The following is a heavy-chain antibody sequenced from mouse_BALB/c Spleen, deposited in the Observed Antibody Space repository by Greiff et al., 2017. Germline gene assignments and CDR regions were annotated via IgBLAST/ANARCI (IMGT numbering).Heavy chain of an antibody. J-gene: IGHJ4*01. Sequence: EVQLQQSGAELVKPGASVKLSCTASGFNIKDTYMHWVKQRPEQGLEWIGWIDPENGDTEYAPKFQGKATMTADTSSNTAYLQLSSLTSEDTAVYYCNAQGYAMDYWGQGTSVTVSS. V-gene: IGHV14-4*02. CDR2: IDPENGDT. CDR3: NAQGYAMDY. CDR1: GFNIKDTY.